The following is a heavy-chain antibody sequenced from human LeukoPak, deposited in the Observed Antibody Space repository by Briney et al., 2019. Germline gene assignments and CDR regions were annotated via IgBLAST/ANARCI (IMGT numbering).Heavy chain of an antibody. D-gene: IGHD3-22*01. Sequence: ASVKVSCKASGYTFISYGISWVRQAPGQGLEWMGRISGYNGNTNYAQKLQGRVTMTRDTSTSTTYMELRSLRSDDTAVYYCARGRIDSSGYWLFLSDGFDIWGQGTMVTVSS. J-gene: IGHJ3*02. V-gene: IGHV1-18*01. CDR1: GYTFISYG. CDR2: ISGYNGNT. CDR3: ARGRIDSSGYWLFLSDGFDI.